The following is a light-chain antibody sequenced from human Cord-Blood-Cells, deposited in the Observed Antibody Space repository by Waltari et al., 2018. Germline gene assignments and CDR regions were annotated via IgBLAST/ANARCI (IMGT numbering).Light chain of an antibody. CDR2: KDS. V-gene: IGLV3-25*03. Sequence: SYELTQPPSVSVSPGQTARITCPGDALPKPYAYWYQQKPGQAPLLVIYKDSERPSGIPERFSGSSSGTTVTLTISGVQAEDEADYYCQSADSSGTYWVFGGGTKLTVL. J-gene: IGLJ3*02. CDR3: QSADSSGTYWV. CDR1: ALPKPY.